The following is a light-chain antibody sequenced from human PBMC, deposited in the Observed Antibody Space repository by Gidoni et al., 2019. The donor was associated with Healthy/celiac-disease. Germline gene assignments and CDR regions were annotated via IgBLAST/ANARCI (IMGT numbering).Light chain of an antibody. CDR3: CSYAGSSTFVV. Sequence: QSALTQPASESGSPGQSITLSCTGTSSDVGSYNLVSWYQQHPGKAPKLMIYEGSKRPSGVSNRFSGSKSGNTASLTISGLHADDEADYYCCSYAGSSTFVVFGGGTKLTVL. J-gene: IGLJ2*01. V-gene: IGLV2-23*03. CDR2: EGS. CDR1: SSDVGSYNL.